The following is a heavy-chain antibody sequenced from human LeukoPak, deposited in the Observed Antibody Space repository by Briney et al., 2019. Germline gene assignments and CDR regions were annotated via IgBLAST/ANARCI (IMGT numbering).Heavy chain of an antibody. D-gene: IGHD3-10*01. CDR2: INPNSGGT. Sequence: ASVKVSCKASGYTFTGYYMHWVRQAPGQGLEWMGRINPNSGGTNYAQKFQGRVTMTRDTSISTAYMELSRLRSDDTAVYYCARATMVRGVIIRSWFDPWGQGTLVTVSP. CDR1: GYTFTGYY. V-gene: IGHV1-2*06. CDR3: ARATMVRGVIIRSWFDP. J-gene: IGHJ5*02.